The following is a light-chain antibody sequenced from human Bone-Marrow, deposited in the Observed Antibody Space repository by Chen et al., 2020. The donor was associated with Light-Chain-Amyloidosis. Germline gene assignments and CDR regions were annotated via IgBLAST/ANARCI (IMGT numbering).Light chain of an antibody. CDR3: QQYGTSPLI. V-gene: IGKV3-20*01. J-gene: IGKJ4*01. CDR1: QTISSNY. CDR2: GSS. Sequence: EIVLTQSPGTLSLSPGEGANLSCRASQTISSNYLTWYQQKFGQAPRLLIYGSSSRATGIPDRFTGSGSGTDFPLTINRLEPEDFAMYDCQQYGTSPLIFGGGTKVEIK.